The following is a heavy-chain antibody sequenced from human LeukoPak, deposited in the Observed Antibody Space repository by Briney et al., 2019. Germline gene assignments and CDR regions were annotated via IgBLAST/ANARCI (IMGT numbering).Heavy chain of an antibody. V-gene: IGHV3-7*01. CDR3: ATAGDYYDSSGYFAS. CDR2: INQDGSEK. CDR1: GFTFSSYW. D-gene: IGHD3-22*01. J-gene: IGHJ4*02. Sequence: PGGSLTLSCAASGFTFSSYWMSWVRQAPGKGLEWVANINQDGSEKYYVDSVKGRCTISRDNAKNSLYLQMNSLRAEDTAVYYCATAGDYYDSSGYFASWGEGTLVTVSS.